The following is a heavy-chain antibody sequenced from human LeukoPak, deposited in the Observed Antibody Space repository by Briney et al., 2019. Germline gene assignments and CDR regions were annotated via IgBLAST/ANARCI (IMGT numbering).Heavy chain of an antibody. CDR2: IYHSGST. Sequence: SETLSLTCTVSGGSISSSSYYWGRIRQPPGKGLEWIGSIYHSGSTYYNPSLKSRVTISVDTSKNQFSLKLSSVTAADTAVYYCARGVARSSKFHFSYYFDYWGQGTLVTVSS. J-gene: IGHJ4*02. CDR1: GGSISSSSYY. D-gene: IGHD6-6*01. CDR3: ARGVARSSKFHFSYYFDY. V-gene: IGHV4-39*07.